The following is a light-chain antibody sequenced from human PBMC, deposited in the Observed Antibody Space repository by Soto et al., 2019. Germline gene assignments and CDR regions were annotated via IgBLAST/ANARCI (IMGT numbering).Light chain of an antibody. V-gene: IGLV2-14*01. CDR2: DVS. J-gene: IGLJ2*01. CDR1: SSDVGAYNY. Sequence: QSALTQPASVSGSPGQSITISCTGTSSDVGAYNYVSWYQQHPGKAPKLMIYDVSNRPSGVSNRFSGSKSGNTAALTISGHEAEDEADYYCSTYTTSSTLDVVFGGGTEVTVL. CDR3: STYTTSSTLDVV.